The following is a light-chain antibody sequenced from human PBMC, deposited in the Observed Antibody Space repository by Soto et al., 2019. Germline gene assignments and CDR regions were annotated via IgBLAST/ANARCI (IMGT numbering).Light chain of an antibody. Sequence: QSSLTQPASVSGSPGPSITISCPGTSSDVGSYNLVSWYQQHTGKAPKLMIYEGSKRPSGVSNRFSGSKSGNTASLTISGLQAEDESDYYCYSYAGSSIFSVFATGTNVTGL. V-gene: IGLV2-23*01. CDR3: YSYAGSSIFSV. CDR1: SSDVGSYNL. J-gene: IGLJ1*01. CDR2: EGS.